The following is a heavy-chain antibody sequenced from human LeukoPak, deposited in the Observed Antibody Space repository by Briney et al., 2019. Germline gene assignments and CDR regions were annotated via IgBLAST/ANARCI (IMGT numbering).Heavy chain of an antibody. D-gene: IGHD6-13*01. CDR1: GYTFTSYD. V-gene: IGHV1-8*01. CDR2: MNPNSGNT. Sequence: GASVKVSCKASGYTFTSYDINWVRQATGQGLEWMGWMNPNSGNTGYAQKFQGRVTITADKSTSTAYMELSSLRSEDTAVYYCARIPGIAAAGSLYYYYGMDVWGQGTTVTVSS. J-gene: IGHJ6*02. CDR3: ARIPGIAAAGSLYYYYGMDV.